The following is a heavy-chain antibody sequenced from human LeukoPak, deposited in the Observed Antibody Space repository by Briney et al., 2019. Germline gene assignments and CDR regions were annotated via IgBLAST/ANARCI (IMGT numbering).Heavy chain of an antibody. D-gene: IGHD1-1*01. Sequence: GGSLRLSCAASGFTFSSYAMSWVRQVPGKGLEWVSSISGSGGSTYYADSVKGRFTISRDNSKNTLYLQMNSLRAEDTALYYCAEWNSVYWYFDLWGRGTLVTVPS. CDR2: ISGSGGST. J-gene: IGHJ2*01. CDR3: AEWNSVYWYFDL. V-gene: IGHV3-23*01. CDR1: GFTFSSYA.